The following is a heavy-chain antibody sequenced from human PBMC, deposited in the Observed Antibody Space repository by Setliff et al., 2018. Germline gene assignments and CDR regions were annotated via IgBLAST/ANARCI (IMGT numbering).Heavy chain of an antibody. CDR2: IKQVGSVK. CDR1: GFTFSSYW. CDR3: ARVAGRGRYWYFDL. J-gene: IGHJ2*01. Sequence: GGSLRLSCAASGFTFSSYWMNWVRQAPGKGLEWVANIKQVGSVKNYVDSVKGRFTISRDNAKNSLYLRMNSLRAEDTAVYYCARVAGRGRYWYFDLWGRGTLVTVSS. V-gene: IGHV3-7*01.